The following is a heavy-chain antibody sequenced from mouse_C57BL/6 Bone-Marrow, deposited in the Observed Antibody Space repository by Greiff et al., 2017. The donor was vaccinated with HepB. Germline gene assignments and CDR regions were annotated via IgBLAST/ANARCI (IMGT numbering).Heavy chain of an antibody. CDR2: ISSGGDYI. V-gene: IGHV5-9-1*02. CDR3: TRVRGKDFDY. CDR1: GFTFSSYA. J-gene: IGHJ2*01. Sequence: EVKVVESGEGLVKPGGSLKLSCAASGFTFSSYAMSWVRQTPEKRLEWVAYISSGGDYIYYADTVKGRFTISRDNARNTLYLQMSSLKSEDTAMYYCTRVRGKDFDYWGQGTTLTVSS.